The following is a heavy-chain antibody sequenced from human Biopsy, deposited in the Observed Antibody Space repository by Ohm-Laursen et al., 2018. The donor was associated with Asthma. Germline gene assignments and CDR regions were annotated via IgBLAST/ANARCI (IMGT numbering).Heavy chain of an antibody. CDR3: ARAVDYSHYYGIDV. CDR2: ISVYNGNT. CDR1: GYTFNSAG. J-gene: IGHJ6*02. Sequence: SSVKVSCNTSGYTFNSAGITWVRQAPGQGLEWMGWISVYNGNTKVAQKLQDRVTMITDTSTSTAYMELRSLRSDDTAVYLCARAVDYSHYYGIDVWGQGTTVTVS. D-gene: IGHD3-10*01. V-gene: IGHV1-18*01.